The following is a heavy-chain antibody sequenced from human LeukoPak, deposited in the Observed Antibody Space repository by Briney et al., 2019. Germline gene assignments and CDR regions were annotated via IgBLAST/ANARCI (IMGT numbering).Heavy chain of an antibody. V-gene: IGHV5-51*01. CDR2: IYPGDSDT. Sequence: GESLKISCKGSGYTFTTYWIGWVRQMPGKGLEWTGMIYPGDSDTRYSPSLQGQVTISADKSISTAYLQWSSLKASDTAMYYCARRAATYFDFWGQGTLVSVSS. CDR1: GYTFTTYW. CDR3: ARRAATYFDF. J-gene: IGHJ4*02. D-gene: IGHD5-12*01.